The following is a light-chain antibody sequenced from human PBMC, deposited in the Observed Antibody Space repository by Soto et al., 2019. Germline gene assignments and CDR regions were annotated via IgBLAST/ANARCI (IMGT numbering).Light chain of an antibody. V-gene: IGLV2-14*01. J-gene: IGLJ1*01. CDR3: SSYTNINTRACV. Sequence: ALTQPASVSWSPGQSITIACTGTSGDIGSYNRVSWYQQHPGKAPKLIIYEVTDRPSGVSNRFSGSKSGNTASLTISGLQAEDEAEYYCSSYTNINTRACVFGTGTKVTVL. CDR1: SGDIGSYNR. CDR2: EVT.